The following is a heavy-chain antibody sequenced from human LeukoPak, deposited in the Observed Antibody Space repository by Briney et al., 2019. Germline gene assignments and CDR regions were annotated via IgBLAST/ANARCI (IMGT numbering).Heavy chain of an antibody. V-gene: IGHV5-51*01. J-gene: IGHJ5*02. CDR3: SMATSGWYTPDWFDG. D-gene: IGHD6-19*01. Sequence: GASLKISCNGSGYHFTSYWIAWGRPLPGKGLEWMGIIHPGDSDSSNSPSFQGPVNISAHKTISTDYLQWSSLRASTPAMYCFSMATSGWYTPDWFDGWGQGTLVTVSS. CDR2: IHPGDSDS. CDR1: GYHFTSYW.